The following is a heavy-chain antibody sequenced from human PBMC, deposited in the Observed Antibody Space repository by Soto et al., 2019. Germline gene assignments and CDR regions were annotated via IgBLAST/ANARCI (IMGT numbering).Heavy chain of an antibody. J-gene: IGHJ4*02. Sequence: GGSLRLSCVASGFTFRSYGIHWVRQAPGKGLEWVAVVSSDGRTTYYADSVKGRFTISRDNSKNTLYLQMDSLRPEDTAVYYCAKDMAVAEYYFDYWGQGILVTVSS. CDR1: GFTFRSYG. CDR3: AKDMAVAEYYFDY. V-gene: IGHV3-30*18. D-gene: IGHD6-19*01. CDR2: VSSDGRTT.